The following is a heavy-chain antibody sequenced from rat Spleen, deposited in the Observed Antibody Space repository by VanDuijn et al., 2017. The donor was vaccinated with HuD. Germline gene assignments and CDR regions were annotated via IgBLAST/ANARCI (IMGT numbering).Heavy chain of an antibody. D-gene: IGHD4-4*01. CDR3: TRRGYLSDWYFDL. V-gene: IGHV5-25*01. Sequence: EVQLVESGGGLVQPGRSMKLSCAASGFTFSNYDMAWVRQAPTKGLEWVASINYDGSKTYYRDSVKGRFTISRDNARSTLNLHMDSLRSEDTAIYYCTRRGYLSDWYFDLWGPGTMVTVSS. CDR2: INYDGSKT. CDR1: GFTFSNYD. J-gene: IGHJ1*01.